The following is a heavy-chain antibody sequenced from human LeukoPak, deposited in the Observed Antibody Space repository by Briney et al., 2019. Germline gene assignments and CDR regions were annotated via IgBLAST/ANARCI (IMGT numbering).Heavy chain of an antibody. V-gene: IGHV4-34*01. CDR1: GGSFSGYY. CDR3: ARGPWAYRSGSYYN. D-gene: IGHD3-10*01. Sequence: SETLSLTCAVYGGSFSGYYWSWIRQPPGKGLEWIGEINHSGSTNYNPSLKSRVTISVDTPKNQFSLKLSSVTAADTAVYYCARGPWAYRSGSYYNWGQGTLVTVSS. CDR2: INHSGST. J-gene: IGHJ4*02.